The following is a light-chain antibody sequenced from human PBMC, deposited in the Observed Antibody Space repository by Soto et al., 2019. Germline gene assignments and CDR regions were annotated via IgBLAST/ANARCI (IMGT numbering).Light chain of an antibody. J-gene: IGKJ1*01. CDR1: QTITTE. Sequence: EIVLTQSPATLSLSPGERATLSCRASQTITTELAWYQQKPGQPPRLLIYDASNRATGIPARFSGSGSGTDFTLTISRLEPEDFAVYYCQQYGGSPRTFGQGTKVDIK. CDR3: QQYGGSPRT. V-gene: IGKV3-11*01. CDR2: DAS.